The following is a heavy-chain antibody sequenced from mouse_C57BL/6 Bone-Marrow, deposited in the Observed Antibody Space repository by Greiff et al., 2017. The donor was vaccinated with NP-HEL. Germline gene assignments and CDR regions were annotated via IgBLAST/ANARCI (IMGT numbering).Heavy chain of an antibody. CDR2: IDPSDSYT. Sequence: QVQLQQPGAELVMPGASVKLSCKASGENFTSYWMHWVKQRPGQGLEWIGEIDPSDSYTNYNQKFKGKSTLTVDKSSSTAYMQLSSLTSEDSAVYYCAFLFAFWGPGTLVTVSA. J-gene: IGHJ3*01. CDR1: GENFTSYW. V-gene: IGHV1-69*01. CDR3: AFLFAF.